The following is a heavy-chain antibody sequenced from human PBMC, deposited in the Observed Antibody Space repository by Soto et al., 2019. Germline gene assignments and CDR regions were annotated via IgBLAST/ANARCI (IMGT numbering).Heavy chain of an antibody. J-gene: IGHJ4*02. Sequence: GGSLRLSCAASGFTVSANYMSWVRQAPGKGLEWVSVIYENGLTHYADSVKGRFTISRDNTQNSLFLLMNSLRAEDTAIYYCARDRDWAFDYWGQGTQVTVSS. CDR3: ARDRDWAFDY. CDR1: GFTVSANY. CDR2: IYENGLT. V-gene: IGHV3-66*01. D-gene: IGHD3-9*01.